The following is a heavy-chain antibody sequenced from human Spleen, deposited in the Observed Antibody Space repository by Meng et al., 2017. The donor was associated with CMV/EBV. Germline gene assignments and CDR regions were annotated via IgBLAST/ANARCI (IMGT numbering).Heavy chain of an antibody. CDR2: IDYSGNT. V-gene: IGHV4-39*01. J-gene: IGHJ6*02. Sequence: SETLSLTCTVSGGSISSYYWSWIRQPPGKGLEWIGSIDYSGNTYYNPSLKSRVSISVGTSKNQFSLKLSSVTAADTAVYYCARHLYGMDVWGQGTTVTVSS. CDR1: GGSISSYY. CDR3: ARHLYGMDV.